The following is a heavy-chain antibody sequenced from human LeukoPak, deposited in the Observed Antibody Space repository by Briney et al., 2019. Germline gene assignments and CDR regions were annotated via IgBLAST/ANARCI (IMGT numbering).Heavy chain of an antibody. CDR1: GYTLTELS. V-gene: IGHV1-24*01. CDR3: ATEELERGWAYFDY. CDR2: FDPEDGET. D-gene: IGHD1-1*01. Sequence: ASVKVSCKVSGYTLTELSMHWVRQAPGKGLEWVGGFDPEDGETIYAQKVQGRVTMTEDTSTDTAYMELSSLRSEDTAVYYCATEELERGWAYFDYWGQGTLVTVSS. J-gene: IGHJ4*02.